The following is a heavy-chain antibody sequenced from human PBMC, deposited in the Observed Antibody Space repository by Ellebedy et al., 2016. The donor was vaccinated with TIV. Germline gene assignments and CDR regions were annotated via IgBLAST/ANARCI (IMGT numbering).Heavy chain of an antibody. Sequence: PGGSLRLSCAASGFTFSNYAMGWVRQAPGKGLEWVSSITGSGVYTAYADSVKGRFTISRDNSNNKLFLQMNSLRAEDTADSLRAEDTAVYYCARGGRDGHNWYYGMDVWGPGTTVTVSS. CDR1: GFTFSNYA. J-gene: IGHJ6*02. D-gene: IGHD5-24*01. CDR2: ITGSGVYT. CDR3: AEDTAVYYCARGGRDGHNWYYGMDV. V-gene: IGHV3-23*01.